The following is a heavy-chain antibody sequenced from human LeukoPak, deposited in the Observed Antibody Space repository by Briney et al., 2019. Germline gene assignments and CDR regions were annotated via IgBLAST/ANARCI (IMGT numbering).Heavy chain of an antibody. CDR1: GFTFSSYT. Sequence: GGSLRLSCAASGFTFSSYTMSWVRQAPGKGLEWVSTITTSDGNTYYADSVKGRFTVSRDNSKNTLYLQMNSLRAEDTAVYYCARDGARRGYYYYGMDVWGQGTTVTVSS. V-gene: IGHV3-23*01. CDR2: ITTSDGNT. D-gene: IGHD3-10*01. CDR3: ARDGARRGYYYYGMDV. J-gene: IGHJ6*02.